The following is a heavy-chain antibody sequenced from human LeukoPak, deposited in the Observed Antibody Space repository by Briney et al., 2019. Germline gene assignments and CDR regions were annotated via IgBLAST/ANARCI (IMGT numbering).Heavy chain of an antibody. D-gene: IGHD3-22*01. CDR2: INHSGST. J-gene: IGHJ5*02. CDR1: GGSFSGYY. CDR3: ARDIAYYDSSGYGENWFDP. Sequence: SETLSLTCAVYGGSFSGYYWSWIRQPPGKGLEWIGEINHSGSTNYNPSLKSRVTISVDTSKNQFSLKLSSVTAADTAVYYCARDIAYYDSSGYGENWFDPWGQGTLVTVSS. V-gene: IGHV4-34*01.